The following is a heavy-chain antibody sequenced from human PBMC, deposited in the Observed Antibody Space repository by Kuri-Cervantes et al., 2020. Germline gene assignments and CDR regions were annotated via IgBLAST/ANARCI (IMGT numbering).Heavy chain of an antibody. CDR2: IYSGGST. Sequence: GGSLRLSCAASGFTVSSNYMSWVRQAPGKGLEWVSVIYSGGSTYYADSVKGRFTISRDNSKNTLYPQMNSLRAEDTAVYYCARVGVYSSGWGGNYYYGMDVWGQGTTVTVSS. D-gene: IGHD6-19*01. CDR3: ARVGVYSSGWGGNYYYGMDV. CDR1: GFTVSSNY. V-gene: IGHV3-53*01. J-gene: IGHJ6*02.